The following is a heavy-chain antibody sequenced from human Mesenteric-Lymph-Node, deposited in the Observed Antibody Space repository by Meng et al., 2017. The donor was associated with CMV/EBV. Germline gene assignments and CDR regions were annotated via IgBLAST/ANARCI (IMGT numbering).Heavy chain of an antibody. CDR1: GGSVSSGSYY. CDR2: VYYSGST. D-gene: IGHD1-7*01. CDR3: AGVITGTTGGRNWFDP. V-gene: IGHV4-61*03. Sequence: SETLSLTCTVSGGSVSSGSYYWSWIRQPPGKGLEWIGYVYYSGSTKYNPSLKSRVTISVDTSKNHLSLKVSSVTAADTAVYYCAGVITGTTGGRNWFDPWGQGTLVTVSS. J-gene: IGHJ5*02.